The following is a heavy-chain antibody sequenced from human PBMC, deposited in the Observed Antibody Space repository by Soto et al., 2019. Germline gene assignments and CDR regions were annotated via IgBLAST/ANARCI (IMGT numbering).Heavy chain of an antibody. CDR3: ARGANGIDRLDH. CDR1: GFTFSSYA. V-gene: IGHV3-23*01. Sequence: EVHLLESGGGLVQPGGSLRLSCAASGFTFSSYAMSWVRQAPGKGLEWVSFISGSGGSTYYADSVKGRFTISRDNSENTLYLQMNSLRVEDTAIYYCARGANGIDRLDHWGQGAPVTVSS. D-gene: IGHD5-12*01. CDR2: ISGSGGST. J-gene: IGHJ5*02.